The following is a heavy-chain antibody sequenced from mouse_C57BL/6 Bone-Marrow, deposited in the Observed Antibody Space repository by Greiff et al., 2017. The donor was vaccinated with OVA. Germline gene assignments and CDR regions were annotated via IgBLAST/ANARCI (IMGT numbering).Heavy chain of an antibody. CDR1: GYAFSSSW. CDR2: IYPGDGDT. Sequence: VQLQESGPELVKPGASVKISCKASGYAFSSSWMNWVKQRPGKGLEWIGRIYPGDGDTNYNGKFKGKATLTADKSSSTAYMQLSSLTSEDSAVYFCARSITTVVESYFDYWGQGTTLTVSS. J-gene: IGHJ2*01. CDR3: ARSITTVVESYFDY. V-gene: IGHV1-82*01. D-gene: IGHD1-1*01.